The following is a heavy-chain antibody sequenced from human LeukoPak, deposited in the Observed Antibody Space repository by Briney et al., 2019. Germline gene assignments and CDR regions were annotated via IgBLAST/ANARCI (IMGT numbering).Heavy chain of an antibody. V-gene: IGHV3-23*01. D-gene: IGHD6-19*01. J-gene: IGHJ4*02. CDR2: TSGDEDST. CDR1: GLTFRNFA. CDR3: TIDLMTGFSSGWHFGY. Sequence: PGGSLRLSCAASGLTFRNFAMSWVRQAPGKGLEWLAVTSGDEDSTHYADSVRGHFVISTDTSKNTSFLHMNSLRAEDTAVYYCTIDLMTGFSSGWHFGYWGRGTLVTVSS.